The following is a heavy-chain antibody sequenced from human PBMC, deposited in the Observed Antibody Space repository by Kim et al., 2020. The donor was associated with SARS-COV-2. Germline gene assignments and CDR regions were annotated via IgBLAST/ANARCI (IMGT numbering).Heavy chain of an antibody. D-gene: IGHD3-22*01. CDR2: INHSGST. CDR1: GGSFSGYY. Sequence: SETLSLTCAVYGGSFSGYYWSWIRQPPGKGLEWIGEINHSGSTNYNPSLKSRVTISVDTSKNQFSLKLSSVTAADTAVYYCCYYYDSSGYYGYDYWGQGTLVTVSS. J-gene: IGHJ4*02. CDR3: CYYYDSSGYYGYDY. V-gene: IGHV4-34*01.